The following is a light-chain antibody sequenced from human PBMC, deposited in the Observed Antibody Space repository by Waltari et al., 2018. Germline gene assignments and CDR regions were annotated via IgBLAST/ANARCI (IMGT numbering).Light chain of an antibody. V-gene: IGLV2-11*01. CDR1: SSDVGGYNY. Sequence: QSALTQPRSVSGSPGQSVTISCTGTSSDVGGYNYVSWYQQHPGKAPELMLYEVSKRPSAVPDRFSASKSGNTASLTISGLQTEDEADYYCCSFAGSPYVFGPGTKVTVL. CDR3: CSFAGSPYV. CDR2: EVS. J-gene: IGLJ1*01.